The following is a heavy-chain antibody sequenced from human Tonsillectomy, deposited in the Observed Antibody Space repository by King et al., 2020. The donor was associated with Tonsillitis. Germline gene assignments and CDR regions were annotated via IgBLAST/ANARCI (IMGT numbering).Heavy chain of an antibody. CDR2: IYPDDSDN. J-gene: IGHJ4*02. CDR1: GYTFTNYW. CDR3: ARSPAGTVDY. D-gene: IGHD6-13*01. Sequence: QLVQSGAEVKKPGESLKISCKSSGYTFTNYWIAWVRQMPGKGLEWMGIIYPDDSDNKYSPSFQGQVTISTDKSINTAYLQWSSLKASDTAMYYCARSPAGTVDYWGQGTLVTVSS. V-gene: IGHV5-51*01.